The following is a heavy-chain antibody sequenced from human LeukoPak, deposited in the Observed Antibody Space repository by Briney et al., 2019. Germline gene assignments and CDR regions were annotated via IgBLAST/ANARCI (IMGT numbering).Heavy chain of an antibody. CDR2: INHSGST. CDR3: ARDRNYYGSGSYPRAGYFQH. V-gene: IGHV4-34*01. D-gene: IGHD3-10*01. CDR1: GGSFSGYY. Sequence: SETLSLTCAVYGGSFSGYYWSWIRQPPGKGLEWIGEINHSGSTNYNPSLKSRVTISVDTSKNQFSLKLSSVTAADTAVYYCARDRNYYGSGSYPRAGYFQHLGQGTLVAVSS. J-gene: IGHJ1*01.